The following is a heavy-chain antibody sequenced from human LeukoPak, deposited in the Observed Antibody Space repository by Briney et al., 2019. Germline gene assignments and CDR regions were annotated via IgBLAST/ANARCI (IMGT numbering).Heavy chain of an antibody. CDR2: ISGTAGTT. Sequence: GGSLRLSCTASGFNFNNYAMSWVRQAPGKGLEWLSLISGTAGTTYYADSVKGRFTISRDNSKNTLFLQMTSLRVDDTAVYYCAKLGVTTPRDYWGQGTLVTVSS. J-gene: IGHJ4*02. CDR1: GFNFNNYA. V-gene: IGHV3-23*01. D-gene: IGHD4-17*01. CDR3: AKLGVTTPRDY.